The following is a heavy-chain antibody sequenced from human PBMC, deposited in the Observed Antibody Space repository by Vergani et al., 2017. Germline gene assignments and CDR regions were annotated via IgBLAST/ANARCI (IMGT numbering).Heavy chain of an antibody. D-gene: IGHD6-19*01. CDR2: ISSSGSTI. CDR3: ARESIAVATSSYYYYGMDV. V-gene: IGHV3-48*03. CDR1: GFTFSSYE. J-gene: IGHJ6*02. Sequence: EVQLVESGGGLVQPGGSLRLSCAASGFTFSSYEMNWVRRAPGKGLEWVSYISSSGSTIYYADSVKGRFTISRDNAKNSLYLQMNSLRAEDTAVYYCARESIAVATSSYYYYGMDVWGQGTTVTVSS.